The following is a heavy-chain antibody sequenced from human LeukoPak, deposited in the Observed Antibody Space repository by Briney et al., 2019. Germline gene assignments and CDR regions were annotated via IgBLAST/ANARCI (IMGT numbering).Heavy chain of an antibody. CDR2: IWYDGSNK. CDR1: GFTFSSYG. Sequence: GGSLRLSCAAPGFTFSSYGMHWVRQAPGKGLEWVAVIWYDGSNKYYADSVKGRFTISRDNSKNTLYLQMNSLRAEDTAVYYCASTSGWYEPIDYWGQGTLVTVSS. J-gene: IGHJ4*02. D-gene: IGHD6-19*01. V-gene: IGHV3-33*01. CDR3: ASTSGWYEPIDY.